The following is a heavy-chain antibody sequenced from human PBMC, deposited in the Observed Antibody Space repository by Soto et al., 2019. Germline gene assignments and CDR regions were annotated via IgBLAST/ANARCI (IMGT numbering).Heavy chain of an antibody. CDR1: GGSISSGGYS. CDR2: MYHSGST. Sequence: PSETLSLTCAVSGGSISSGGYSWSWIRQPPGKGLEWIGYMYHSGSTYYNPSLKSRVTISIDRSKNQFSLKLSSVAAADTAVYYCARHTDIVSSTVYNWGQGILVTVSS. J-gene: IGHJ4*02. D-gene: IGHD5-12*01. CDR3: ARHTDIVSSTVYN. V-gene: IGHV4-30-2*01.